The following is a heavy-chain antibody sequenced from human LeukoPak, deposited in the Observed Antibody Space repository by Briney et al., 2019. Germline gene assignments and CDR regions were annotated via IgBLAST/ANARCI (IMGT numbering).Heavy chain of an antibody. CDR3: ARELLVGAFDY. V-gene: IGHV3-30*04. CDR2: ISYDGSNK. J-gene: IGHJ4*02. CDR1: GFTFNTYA. D-gene: IGHD1-26*01. Sequence: PGGSLRLSCVASGFTFNTYAIHWVRQAPGKGLEWVAVISYDGSNKYYADSVKVRFTISRDNSKNTLYLQMNSLRAEDTAVYYCARELLVGAFDYWGQGTLVTVSS.